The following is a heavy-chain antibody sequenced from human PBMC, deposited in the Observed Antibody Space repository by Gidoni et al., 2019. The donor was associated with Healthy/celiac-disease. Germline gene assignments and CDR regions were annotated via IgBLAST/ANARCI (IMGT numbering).Heavy chain of an antibody. CDR3: ARAGWELRHFDY. J-gene: IGHJ4*02. CDR2: IIPIFGTA. CDR1: GGTFSSYA. Sequence: QVQLVQSGAEVKKPGSSVKVSCKASGGTFSSYAIRWVRQAPGQGLEWMGGIIPIFGTANYEKKFQGRVTITADESTSTAYRELSSLRSEDTAVYYCARAGWELRHFDYWGQGTLVTVSS. D-gene: IGHD1-26*01. V-gene: IGHV1-69*01.